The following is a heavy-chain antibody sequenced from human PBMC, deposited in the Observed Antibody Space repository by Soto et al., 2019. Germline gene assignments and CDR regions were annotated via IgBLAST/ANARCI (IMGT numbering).Heavy chain of an antibody. CDR2: INAANGHT. CDR1: GYTFTHYA. V-gene: IGHV1-3*01. Sequence: QVQVVQSGAEVKRPGASVKVSCKASGYTFTHYAIHWVRQAPGQRPELMGWINAANGHTKYSQTFQGRVTLTRDTSATTAYMGLSRLSSEDTAVYYCATEDFESGRSHLDYWGQGTLVTVSS. D-gene: IGHD3-10*01. CDR3: ATEDFESGRSHLDY. J-gene: IGHJ4*02.